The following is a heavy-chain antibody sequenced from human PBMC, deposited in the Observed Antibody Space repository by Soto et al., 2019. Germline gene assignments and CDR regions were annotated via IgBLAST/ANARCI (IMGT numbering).Heavy chain of an antibody. CDR2: IKSRSDGGTT. CDR3: TTFNY. J-gene: IGHJ4*02. Sequence: EVQLVESGGNLIKPGGSLRLSCAGSGFTFNSVWMSWVRQAPGKGLEWVGRIKSRSDGGTTEYAAPVKGRFTIFRDDLETTLYLQMSGLKTEDTAVYYCTTFNYWGLGTLVTVSS. V-gene: IGHV3-15*07. CDR1: GFTFNSVW.